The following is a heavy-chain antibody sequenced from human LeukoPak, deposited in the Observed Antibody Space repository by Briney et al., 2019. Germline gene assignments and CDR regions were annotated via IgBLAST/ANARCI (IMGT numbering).Heavy chain of an antibody. Sequence: PRGSQPVSSAASGFTFSSYGMHWVRQAPGKGLEWVAVIWYDGSNKYYAESVQGRVTISRDSSKSTLYLLMNSLTAEDTAVYYCAREGGQMSFFDMWGKWSIVSVTS. V-gene: IGHV3-33*01. J-gene: IGHJ3*02. D-gene: IGHD5-24*01. CDR1: GFTFSSYG. CDR3: AREGGQMSFFDM. CDR2: IWYDGSNK.